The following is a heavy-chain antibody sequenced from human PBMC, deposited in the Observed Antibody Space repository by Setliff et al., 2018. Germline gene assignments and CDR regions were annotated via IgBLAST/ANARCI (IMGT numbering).Heavy chain of an antibody. Sequence: PGGSLRLSCGASGFSFRDYAMHWVRQAPGKGLGWVAFIWYDGSNKEYGDSVKGRFTISRDNSKNTVYLQMNSLRAEGTAVYYCAGDPPQSGFAFDIWGQGTLVTVSS. CDR2: IWYDGSNK. J-gene: IGHJ3*02. D-gene: IGHD3-10*01. CDR3: AGDPPQSGFAFDI. V-gene: IGHV3-33*01. CDR1: GFSFRDYA.